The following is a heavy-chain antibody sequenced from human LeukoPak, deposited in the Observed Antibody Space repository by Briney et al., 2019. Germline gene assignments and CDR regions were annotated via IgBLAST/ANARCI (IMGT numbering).Heavy chain of an antibody. D-gene: IGHD4-11*01. CDR2: INPNSGGT. CDR3: ARVTGGVNYSGWFDP. V-gene: IGHV1-2*02. CDR1: GYTSTGYY. J-gene: IGHJ5*02. Sequence: ASVKVSCKASGYTSTGYYMHWVRQAPGQGLEWMGWINPNSGGTNYAQKFQGRVTMTRDTSISTAYMELSRLRSDDTAVYYCARVTGGVNYSGWFDPWGQGTLVTVSS.